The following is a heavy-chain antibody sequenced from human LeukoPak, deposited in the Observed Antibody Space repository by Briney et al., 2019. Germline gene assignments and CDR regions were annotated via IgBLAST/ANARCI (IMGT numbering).Heavy chain of an antibody. CDR2: INHSGST. J-gene: IGHJ4*02. Sequence: SETLSLTCAVYGGSFSGYYWSWIRQPPGKGLEWIGEINHSGSTNYNPSLKSRVTISVDTSKNQFSLKLSSVTAADTAVYYYARALRFGELLYEVFDYWGQGTLVTVSS. CDR1: GGSFSGYY. D-gene: IGHD3-10*01. CDR3: ARALRFGELLYEVFDY. V-gene: IGHV4-34*01.